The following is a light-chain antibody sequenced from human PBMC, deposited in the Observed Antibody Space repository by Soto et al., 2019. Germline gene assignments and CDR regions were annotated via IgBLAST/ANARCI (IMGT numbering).Light chain of an antibody. Sequence: QSALTQPPSVSGVPGQRVTISCTGSSSNIGAGYDVHWYQQLPGTAPKLLIYGNSNRPSGVPDRFSGSKSGTSASLAITGLQAEDEADYYCQSYDSSLVFGGGTKVTVL. J-gene: IGLJ2*01. V-gene: IGLV1-40*01. CDR2: GNS. CDR3: QSYDSSLV. CDR1: SSNIGAGYD.